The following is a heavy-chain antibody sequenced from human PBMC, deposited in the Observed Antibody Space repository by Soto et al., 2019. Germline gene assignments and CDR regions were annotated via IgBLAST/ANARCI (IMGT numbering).Heavy chain of an antibody. CDR1: GFTFSSHW. J-gene: IGHJ4*02. CDR2: IRQDGGEK. D-gene: IGHD3-10*01. V-gene: IGHV3-7*04. CDR3: AGVYYMSY. Sequence: EVQLVESGGGLVQPGGSLRLSCAASGFTFSSHWMNWVRQAPGKGLEWVAHIRQDGGEKYYVDSVKGRFTVSRDNAKNSLYLEMNSLRAEDTAVYFCAGVYYMSYWGQGTLVTVSS.